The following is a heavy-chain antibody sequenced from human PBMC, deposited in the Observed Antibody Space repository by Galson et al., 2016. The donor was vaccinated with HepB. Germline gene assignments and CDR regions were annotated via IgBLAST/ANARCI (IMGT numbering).Heavy chain of an antibody. CDR2: IYYSGST. V-gene: IGHV4-39*01. CDR3: ARTASLVPGGEIPKPGWFDP. Sequence: SETLSLTCTVSGGSISSRSYYWAWIRQPPGRGLECIGTIYYSGSTYYNPSLKSRVIISVDTSKRQFSLRLTSVTAADTAVYYCARTASLVPGGEIPKPGWFDPWGQGALVTVSS. J-gene: IGHJ5*02. D-gene: IGHD2-21*01. CDR1: GGSISSRSYY.